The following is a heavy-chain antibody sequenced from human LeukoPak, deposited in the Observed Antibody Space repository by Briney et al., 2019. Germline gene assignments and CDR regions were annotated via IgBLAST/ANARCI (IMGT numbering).Heavy chain of an antibody. CDR3: ARDMRYYYDSSGPKHNAFDI. Sequence: SETLSLTCTVSGGSISSYYWSWIRQPPGKGLEWIGYIYYSGSTNYNPSLKSRVTISVDTSKNQFSLKLSSVTAADTAVYYCARDMRYYYDSSGPKHNAFDIWGQGTMVTVSS. CDR1: GGSISSYY. J-gene: IGHJ3*02. V-gene: IGHV4-59*01. D-gene: IGHD3-22*01. CDR2: IYYSGST.